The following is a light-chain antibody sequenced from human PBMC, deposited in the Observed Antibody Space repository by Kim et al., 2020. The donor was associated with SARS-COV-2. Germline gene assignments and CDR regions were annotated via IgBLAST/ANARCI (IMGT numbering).Light chain of an antibody. Sequence: VHLPCTLGSGRSNYATAWQQQRAETGPRFLMKVNSDGSDGRGDGIPVRCSGSASGAERYLTISSLQSEDEADYYCQAWGPGIRVFGGGTQLTVL. CDR1: SGRSNYA. V-gene: IGLV4-69*01. J-gene: IGLJ3*02. CDR2: VNSDGSD. CDR3: QAWGPGIRV.